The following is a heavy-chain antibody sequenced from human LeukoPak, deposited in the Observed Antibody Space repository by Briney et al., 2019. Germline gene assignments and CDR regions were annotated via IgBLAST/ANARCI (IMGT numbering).Heavy chain of an antibody. J-gene: IGHJ4*02. CDR2: ISAYNGNT. Sequence: ASVKVSCKASGYTFTSYGISWVRQAPGQGLEWMGWISAYNGNTNYAQKLQGRVTMTTDTSTSTAYMELRSLRSDDTAVYYCARALNGHSSGYLVYWGQGTLVTVSS. CDR1: GYTFTSYG. CDR3: ARALNGHSSGYLVY. D-gene: IGHD3-22*01. V-gene: IGHV1-18*01.